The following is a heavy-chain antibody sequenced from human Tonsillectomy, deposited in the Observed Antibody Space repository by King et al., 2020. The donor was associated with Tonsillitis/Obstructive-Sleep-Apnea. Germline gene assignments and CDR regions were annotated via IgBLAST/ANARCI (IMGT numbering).Heavy chain of an antibody. Sequence: VQLVESGGGLVQPGGSLRLSCAASGFTFNTFWMTWVRQAPGKGLEWVATIKEDGTEKYSVDSVEGRFTISRDNAKNSLYLQMNRLTAEDTAVYYCAKNFEALWLPHYWGQGTLVTVSS. CDR3: AKNFEALWLPHY. CDR2: IKEDGTEK. V-gene: IGHV3-7*02. D-gene: IGHD3-9*01. CDR1: GFTFNTFW. J-gene: IGHJ4*02.